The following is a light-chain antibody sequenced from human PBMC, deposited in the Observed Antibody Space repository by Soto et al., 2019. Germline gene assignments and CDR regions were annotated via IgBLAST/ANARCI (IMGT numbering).Light chain of an antibody. Sequence: DIQMTQSPSTLSASVGDRVTITCRASQSISSWLAWYQQKPGKAPKLLFYDASSLESGVPSRFSGSGSGTEFPLTISSLQPDDFATYYCQQYNSYPFTFGPGTKVDIK. CDR1: QSISSW. CDR2: DAS. V-gene: IGKV1-5*01. J-gene: IGKJ3*01. CDR3: QQYNSYPFT.